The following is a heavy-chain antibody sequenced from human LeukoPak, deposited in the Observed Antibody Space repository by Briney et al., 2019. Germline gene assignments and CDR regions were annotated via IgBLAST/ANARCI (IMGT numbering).Heavy chain of an antibody. Sequence: PGGSLRLSCAASGFTFSNYAMNWVRQTPGRGLEWISYISSSSTVMHYADSVKGRFTISRDNAKNSLYLQMNNLRDEDTAVYYCAIKDTGSYLNSWGQGAQVTVSS. J-gene: IGHJ4*02. D-gene: IGHD1-26*01. CDR3: AIKDTGSYLNS. CDR2: ISSSSTVM. CDR1: GFTFSNYA. V-gene: IGHV3-48*02.